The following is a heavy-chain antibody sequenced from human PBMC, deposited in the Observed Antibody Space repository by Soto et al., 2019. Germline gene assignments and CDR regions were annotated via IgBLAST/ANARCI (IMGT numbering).Heavy chain of an antibody. CDR3: ATMGTPVTGLYYFDY. V-gene: IGHV4-30-4*01. CDR2: ISYSGTT. Sequence: PSETLSLTFTVSGGSISSGNYYWSWIPQPPGKGLEWIGFISYSGTTHYSASLRSRVSISVDTSKNQFSLDLSSVTAADTAVYYCATMGTPVTGLYYFDYWGQGTQVT. J-gene: IGHJ4*02. D-gene: IGHD4-17*01. CDR1: GGSISSGNYY.